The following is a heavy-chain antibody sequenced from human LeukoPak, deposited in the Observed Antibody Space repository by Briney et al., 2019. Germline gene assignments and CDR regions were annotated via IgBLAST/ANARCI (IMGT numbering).Heavy chain of an antibody. Sequence: ASVKVSCKVSGYTLTELSMHWVRQAPGQGLEWMGGIIPIFGTANYAQKFQGRVTITTDESTSTAYMELSSLRSEDTAVYYCAVPWGPASTGWGIGAFDIWGQGTMVTVSS. V-gene: IGHV1-69*05. CDR2: IIPIFGTA. CDR3: AVPWGPASTGWGIGAFDI. D-gene: IGHD7-27*01. CDR1: GYTLTELS. J-gene: IGHJ3*02.